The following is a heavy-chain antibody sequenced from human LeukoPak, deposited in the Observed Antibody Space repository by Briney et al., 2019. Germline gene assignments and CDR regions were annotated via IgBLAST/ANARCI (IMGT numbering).Heavy chain of an antibody. J-gene: IGHJ6*02. V-gene: IGHV5-51*01. CDR2: IYPGDSDT. Sequence: GESLKISCKGFGYSFTSYWIGWVRQMPGKGLEWMGIIYPGDSDTRYSPSFQGQVTISADKSISTAYLQWSSLKASDTAMYYCARQPFHCSSTSCYNYYYYGMDVWGQGTTVTVSS. CDR3: ARQPFHCSSTSCYNYYYYGMDV. D-gene: IGHD2-2*02. CDR1: GYSFTSYW.